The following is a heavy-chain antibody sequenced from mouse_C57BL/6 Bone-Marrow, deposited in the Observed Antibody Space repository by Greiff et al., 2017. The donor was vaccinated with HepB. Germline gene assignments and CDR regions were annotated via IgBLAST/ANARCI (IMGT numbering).Heavy chain of an antibody. Sequence: EVKVVESGGGLVQPGGSLKLSCAASGFTFSDYYMYWVRQTPEKRLEWVAYISNGGGSTYYPDTVKGRFTISRDNAKKTLYLQMSRLKSEDSAMYYCARGAVVATPFDYWGQGTTLTVSS. V-gene: IGHV5-12*01. CDR1: GFTFSDYY. CDR3: ARGAVVATPFDY. CDR2: ISNGGGST. D-gene: IGHD1-1*01. J-gene: IGHJ2*01.